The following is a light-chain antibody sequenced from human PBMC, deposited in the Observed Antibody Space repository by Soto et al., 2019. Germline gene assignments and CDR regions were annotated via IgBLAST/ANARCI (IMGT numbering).Light chain of an antibody. CDR1: QSVNNN. J-gene: IGKJ3*01. CDR2: GAS. V-gene: IGKV3-15*01. CDR3: QQYNKWPLFT. Sequence: IVMTQSPATLSVSPGVRATLSCRASQSVNNNLAWYQQRPGQPPRLLIYGASNRATGIPARFSGSGSGTDFTRNISSLQTEDFAVYYCQQYNKWPLFTFGPGTRVDVK.